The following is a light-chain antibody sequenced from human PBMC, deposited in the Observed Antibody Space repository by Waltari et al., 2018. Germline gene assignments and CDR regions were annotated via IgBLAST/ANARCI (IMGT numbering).Light chain of an antibody. CDR2: AAS. Sequence: DIQMTQSPSSLSASVGDRVPNTCRASQDISNSLAWYQQKPGRAPQLLLYAASRLESGVPSRFSGSGSGTDYTLTVSSLQPEDFATYYCQQFYTNPRTFGQGTKVEIK. CDR3: QQFYTNPRT. J-gene: IGKJ1*01. CDR1: QDISNS. V-gene: IGKV1-NL1*01.